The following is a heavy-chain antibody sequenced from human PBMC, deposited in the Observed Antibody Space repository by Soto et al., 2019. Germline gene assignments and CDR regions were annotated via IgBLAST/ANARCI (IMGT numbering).Heavy chain of an antibody. CDR2: IYYSGST. Sequence: SETMYITCTVSGGSINSSSYSWGWIRQPPRKGQDWIGSIYYSGSTYYNPSLKSRVTISVDTSKNQFSLKLSSVTAADTAVYYCARLPTIVLRVYAISQDSYFDYWGQGTLVTVS. D-gene: IGHD2-8*01. CDR3: ARLPTIVLRVYAISQDSYFDY. V-gene: IGHV4-39*01. CDR1: GGSINSSSYS. J-gene: IGHJ4*02.